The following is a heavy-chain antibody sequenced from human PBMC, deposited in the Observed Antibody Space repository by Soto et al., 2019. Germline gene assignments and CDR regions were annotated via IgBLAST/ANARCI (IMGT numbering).Heavy chain of an antibody. J-gene: IGHJ5*02. Sequence: QVHLVQSGAEVKKPGSSVKVSCQSSGGTFRSYSITWLRQAPGQGLERLGAIIPMFNTPNYAQKFQGRLTITADESTSTVFMELKSLRSEDTAVYYCARGGYDFEDLFVPWGQGTLVSVSS. CDR2: IIPMFNTP. CDR1: GGTFRSYS. CDR3: ARGGYDFEDLFVP. V-gene: IGHV1-69*01. D-gene: IGHD5-12*01.